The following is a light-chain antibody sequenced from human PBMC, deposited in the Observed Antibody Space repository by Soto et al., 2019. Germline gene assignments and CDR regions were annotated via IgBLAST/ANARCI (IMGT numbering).Light chain of an antibody. CDR1: SSDVGGYNY. V-gene: IGLV2-14*03. CDR3: SSYTNNNTPWL. J-gene: IGLJ3*02. CDR2: DVN. Sequence: QSALTQPASVSGSPGQSITISCTGTSSDVGGYNYVSWYQHHPGKAPKLMIYDVNNRPSGISNRFSGSKSGNTASLTISGLQAEDEADYYCSSYTNNNTPWLFGGGTKVTVL.